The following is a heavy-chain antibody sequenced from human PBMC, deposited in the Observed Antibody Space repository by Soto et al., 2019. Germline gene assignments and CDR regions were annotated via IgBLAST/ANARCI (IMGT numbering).Heavy chain of an antibody. CDR3: DRGTTAMHS. V-gene: IGHV4-30-4*02. CDR1: VVSIISVYYY. CDR2: IYYICST. D-gene: IGHD5-18*01. J-gene: IGHJ4*02. Sequence: PWDTLCLTCTLSVVSIISVYYYLSFIRQPPWKCLDWIVYIYYICSTYYNPSLKSRGTISVDTSKNQFSLKLSSVTAADTAVYYRDRGTTAMHSWGKGPLV.